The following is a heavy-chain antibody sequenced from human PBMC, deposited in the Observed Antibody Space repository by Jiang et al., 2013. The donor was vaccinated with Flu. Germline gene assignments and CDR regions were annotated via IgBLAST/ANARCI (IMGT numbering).Heavy chain of an antibody. CDR2: INPTSGKA. CDR1: GYVFTSYD. CDR3: ARNAVVTAMGHRYWYYYMDV. J-gene: IGHJ6*03. D-gene: IGHD2-8*02. V-gene: IGHV1-8*01. Sequence: SGAEVKKPGASVKVSCEASGYVFTSYDIIWVRQATGKGLEFMGWINPTSGKAGYAERFEGRVTMSRDTSTGTAYLEISSLTSDDTAVYYCARNAVVTAMGHRYWYYYMDVWGKGTTVSVS.